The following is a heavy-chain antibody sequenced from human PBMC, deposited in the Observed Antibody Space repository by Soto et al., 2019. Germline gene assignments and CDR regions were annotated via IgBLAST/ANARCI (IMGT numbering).Heavy chain of an antibody. CDR1: GFAFSSYE. D-gene: IGHD3-16*02. Sequence: GGCLTLSCAASGFAFSSYEMNWVRQAPGKGLEWVSYISSSGSTIYYADSVKGRFTISRDNAKNSLYLQMNSLRAEDTAVYYCASSTNDYVWGSYRSRWFDPWGQGTLVTVSS. CDR3: ASSTNDYVWGSYRSRWFDP. CDR2: ISSSGSTI. V-gene: IGHV3-48*03. J-gene: IGHJ5*02.